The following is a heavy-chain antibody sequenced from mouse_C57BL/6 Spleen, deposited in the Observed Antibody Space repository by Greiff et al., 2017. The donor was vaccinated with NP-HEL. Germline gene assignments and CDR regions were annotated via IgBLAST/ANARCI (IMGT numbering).Heavy chain of an antibody. V-gene: IGHV2-9-1*01. CDR2: IWTGGGT. D-gene: IGHD2-3*01. CDR3: ARIYDGYYNWYFDV. Sequence: VQRVESGPGLVAPSQSLSITCTVSGFSLTSYAISWVRQPPGKGLEWLGVIWTGGGTNYNSALKSRLSISKDNSKSQVFLKMNSLQTDDTARYYCARIYDGYYNWYFDVWGTGTTVTVSS. CDR1: GFSLTSYA. J-gene: IGHJ1*03.